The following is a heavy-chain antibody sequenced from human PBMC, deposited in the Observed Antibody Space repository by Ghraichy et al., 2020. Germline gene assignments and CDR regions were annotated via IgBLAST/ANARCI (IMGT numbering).Heavy chain of an antibody. D-gene: IGHD1-26*01. V-gene: IGHV3-23*01. CDR3: AKGRRWELGTRFDY. CDR2: ISGSGGST. Sequence: GGSLRLSCAASGFTFSSYAMSWVRQAPGKGLEWVSAISGSGGSTYYSDSVKGRFTISRDNSKNTLYLQMNSLRAEDTAVYYCAKGRRWELGTRFDYWGQGTLVTVSS. CDR1: GFTFSSYA. J-gene: IGHJ4*02.